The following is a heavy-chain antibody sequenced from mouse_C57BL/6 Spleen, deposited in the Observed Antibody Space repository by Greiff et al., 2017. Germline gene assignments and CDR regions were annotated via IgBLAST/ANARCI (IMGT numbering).Heavy chain of an antibody. J-gene: IGHJ1*03. V-gene: IGHV1-64*01. CDR1: GYTFTSYW. D-gene: IGHD1-1*01. CDR2: IHPNSGST. CDR3: ARDIRYYGSSHLYFDV. Sequence: VQLQQPGAELVKPGASVKLSCKASGYTFTSYWMHWVKQRPGQGLEWIGMIHPNSGSTNYNEKFKSKATLTVDKSSSTAYMQLSSLTSEDSAVYYCARDIRYYGSSHLYFDVWGTGTTVTVSS.